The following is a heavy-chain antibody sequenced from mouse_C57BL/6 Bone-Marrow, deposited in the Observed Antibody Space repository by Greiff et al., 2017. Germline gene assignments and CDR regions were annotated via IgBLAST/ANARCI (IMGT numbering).Heavy chain of an antibody. Sequence: EVKLVESGPELVKPGASVKMSCKASGYTFTDYNMHWVKQSHGKSLEWIGYINPNNGGTSYNQKFKGKATLTVNKSSSTAYMELRSLTSEDSAVYYCARGWFYFDYWGQGTTLTVSS. CDR1: GYTFTDYN. CDR3: ARGWFYFDY. V-gene: IGHV1-22*01. D-gene: IGHD2-3*01. CDR2: INPNNGGT. J-gene: IGHJ2*01.